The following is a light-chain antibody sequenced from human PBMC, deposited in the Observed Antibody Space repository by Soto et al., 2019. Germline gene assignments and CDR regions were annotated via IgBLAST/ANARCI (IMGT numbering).Light chain of an antibody. CDR3: LSFESSLSVV. Sequence: QSVLTQPPSVSGAPGQRVTISCTGGSSNIGAGYDVHWYQQLPGRAPKLLIYGNTNRPSGVSDRFSGSKSGTSASLAITGLQAEDEADYYCLSFESSLSVVFGGGTKLPVL. J-gene: IGLJ2*01. CDR1: SSNIGAGYD. CDR2: GNT. V-gene: IGLV1-40*01.